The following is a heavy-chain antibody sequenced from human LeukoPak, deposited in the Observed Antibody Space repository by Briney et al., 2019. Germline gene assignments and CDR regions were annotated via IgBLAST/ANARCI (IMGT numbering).Heavy chain of an antibody. J-gene: IGHJ4*02. Sequence: PSETLSLTCAVSGYSISSGYYWGWIRQPPGKGLEWIGSIYHSGSTYYNPSLKSRVTISVDTSKNQFSPKLSSVTAADTAVYYCARRAVAGRYYFDYWGQGTLVTVSS. V-gene: IGHV4-38-2*01. CDR2: IYHSGST. D-gene: IGHD6-19*01. CDR3: ARRAVAGRYYFDY. CDR1: GYSISSGYY.